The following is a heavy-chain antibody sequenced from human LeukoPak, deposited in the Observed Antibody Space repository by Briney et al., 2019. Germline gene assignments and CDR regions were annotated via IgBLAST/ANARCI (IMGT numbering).Heavy chain of an antibody. V-gene: IGHV1-69*05. CDR1: GGTFSSYA. Sequence: SVKVSCKASGGTFSSYAISWVRQAPGQGLEWMGGIIPIFGTANYAQKFQGRVTITTGESTSTAYMELSSLRSEDTAVYYCATNRRDGYNPYYFDYWGQGTLVTVSS. J-gene: IGHJ4*02. D-gene: IGHD5-24*01. CDR2: IIPIFGTA. CDR3: ATNRRDGYNPYYFDY.